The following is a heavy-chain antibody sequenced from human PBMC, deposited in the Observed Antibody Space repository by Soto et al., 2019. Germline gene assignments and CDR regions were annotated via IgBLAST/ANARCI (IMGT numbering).Heavy chain of an antibody. V-gene: IGHV4-59*01. CDR2: IYYNGNT. CDR3: ARDLITTTVAYDALDI. D-gene: IGHD4-17*01. J-gene: IGHJ3*02. Sequence: SETLSLTCTVSGGSISGYYWSWIRQPPGKGLEWVGYIYYNGNTNYNPSLKSRVTISLDTSKNRFSLKLSSVTAADTAVYYCARDLITTTVAYDALDIWGQGTMVT. CDR1: GGSISGYY.